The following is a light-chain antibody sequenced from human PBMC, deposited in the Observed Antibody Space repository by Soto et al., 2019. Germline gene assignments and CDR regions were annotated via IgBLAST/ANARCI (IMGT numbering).Light chain of an antibody. V-gene: IGKV3-11*01. Sequence: HSPTTLSLSPGGRATVSCRASQSVSSDLAWYQQKPGQAPRLLIYDASNRATGIPDRFSGSGSGTDFTLTISSLEPEDFAVYYCQQRSNWPLTFGGGTKVDIK. J-gene: IGKJ4*01. CDR2: DAS. CDR1: QSVSSD. CDR3: QQRSNWPLT.